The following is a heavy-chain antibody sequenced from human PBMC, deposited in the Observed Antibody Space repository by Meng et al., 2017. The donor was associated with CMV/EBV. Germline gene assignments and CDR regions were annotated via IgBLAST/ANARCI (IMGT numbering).Heavy chain of an antibody. J-gene: IGHJ6*02. V-gene: IGHV1-8*01. CDR3: ARGRCSSTSCYTWIGYYYYGMDV. D-gene: IGHD2-2*02. CDR2: MNPNSGNT. Sequence: INWVRQATGKGLEWMGWMNPNSGNTGYAQKFQGRVTMTRNTSISTAYMELSSLRSEDTAVYYCARGRCSSTSCYTWIGYYYYGMDVWGQGTTVTVSS.